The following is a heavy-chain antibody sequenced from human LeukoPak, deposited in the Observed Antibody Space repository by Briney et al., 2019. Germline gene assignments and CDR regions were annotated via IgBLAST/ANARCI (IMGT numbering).Heavy chain of an antibody. Sequence: GGSLRLSCAASGFTFSSYEMNWVRQAPGKGLEWVSYIRSSGSTIYYADSVKGRVTISRDNAKNAVYLQMNSLRAEDTGVYYCARDRLEWDYYYYYMDVWGKGTTVTVSS. CDR3: ARDRLEWDYYYYYMDV. J-gene: IGHJ6*03. D-gene: IGHD3-3*01. V-gene: IGHV3-48*03. CDR1: GFTFSSYE. CDR2: IRSSGSTI.